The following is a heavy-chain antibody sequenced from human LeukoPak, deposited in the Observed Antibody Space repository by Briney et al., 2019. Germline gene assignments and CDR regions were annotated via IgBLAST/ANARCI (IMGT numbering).Heavy chain of an antibody. Sequence: PGGSLRLSCAASGFTFSSYSMNWVRQAPGKGLEWVAFIRYDGGIKHYADSVKGRFTLSRDNSKNTLYLQMNSLRAEDTAVYYCANGPHYNILTGFYKVRSHLDYWGQGTLVTVSS. J-gene: IGHJ4*02. D-gene: IGHD3-9*01. CDR1: GFTFSSYS. CDR3: ANGPHYNILTGFYKVRSHLDY. CDR2: IRYDGGIK. V-gene: IGHV3-30*02.